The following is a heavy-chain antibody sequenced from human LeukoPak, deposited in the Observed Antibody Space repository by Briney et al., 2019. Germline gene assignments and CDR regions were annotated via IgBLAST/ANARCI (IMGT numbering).Heavy chain of an antibody. CDR2: IYSSGST. CDR1: GGSLNTFY. Sequence: NPSETLSLTCSVSGGSLNTFYWNWIRQPPGKGLEWIGSIYSSGSTNYNPSLQSRVSISIDTSKNQFSLKLTSLTAADTAVYYCARHPDDYGDYDAFDFWGQGTMVTVSS. V-gene: IGHV4-59*08. CDR3: ARHPDDYGDYDAFDF. D-gene: IGHD4-17*01. J-gene: IGHJ3*01.